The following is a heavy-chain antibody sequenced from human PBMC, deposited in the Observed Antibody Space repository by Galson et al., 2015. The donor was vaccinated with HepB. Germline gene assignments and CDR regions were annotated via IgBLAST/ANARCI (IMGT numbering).Heavy chain of an antibody. CDR3: ARDQGYSNPYYYYYYMDV. Sequence: SLRLSCAASGFTFSTYSMNWVRQAPGKGLEWVPSISSTSGYIYYADSVKGRFTISRDNAKNSLYLQMNSLRAEDTAVYYCARDQGYSNPYYYYYYMDVWGKGTTVTVSS. CDR1: GFTFSTYS. J-gene: IGHJ6*03. V-gene: IGHV3-21*01. D-gene: IGHD4-11*01. CDR2: ISSTSGYI.